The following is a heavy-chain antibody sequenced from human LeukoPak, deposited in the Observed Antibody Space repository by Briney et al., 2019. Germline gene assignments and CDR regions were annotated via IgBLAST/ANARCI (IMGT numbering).Heavy chain of an antibody. V-gene: IGHV3-48*03. J-gene: IGHJ4*02. D-gene: IGHD3-10*01. Sequence: GGSLRLSCAASGFTFSAYEMNWVRQAPGKGLEWVAFISSSGSTIYYADSVRGGFTISRDKAKNSLFMEMNRLRDEETAVYYCASDRMTLVRGVNDYWGQGTLVTVSS. CDR1: GFTFSAYE. CDR2: ISSSGSTI. CDR3: ASDRMTLVRGVNDY.